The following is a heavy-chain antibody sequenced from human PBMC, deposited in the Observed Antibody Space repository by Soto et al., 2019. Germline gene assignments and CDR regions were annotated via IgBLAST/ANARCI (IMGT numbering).Heavy chain of an antibody. Sequence: SETLSLTCAVSSGSISSSNWWSWVRQPPGKGLEWIGEIYHSGSTNYNPSLKSRVTISVDKSKNQFSLKLSSVTAADTAVYYCARESATYRRDFWSGYYGGVYFDYWGQGTLVTVSS. D-gene: IGHD3-3*01. J-gene: IGHJ4*02. CDR3: ARESATYRRDFWSGYYGGVYFDY. CDR1: SGSISSSNW. V-gene: IGHV4-4*02. CDR2: IYHSGST.